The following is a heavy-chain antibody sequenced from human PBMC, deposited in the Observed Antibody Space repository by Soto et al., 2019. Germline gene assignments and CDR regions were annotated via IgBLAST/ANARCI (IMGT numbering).Heavy chain of an antibody. V-gene: IGHV4-34*01. CDR2: INHGGNT. J-gene: IGHJ4*02. D-gene: IGHD2-2*01. CDR3: ARDSLAPYCSSTNCYGTDY. CDR1: GGSLSGYY. Sequence: QVQLQQWGAGLLKPSETLSLTCVVYGGSLSGYYWSWIRQPPGKGLEWIGEINHGGNTNYNPSLKSRLTISVDTSKNQFSLKLSSVTAADTAVYYCARDSLAPYCSSTNCYGTDYWGQGTLVTVSS.